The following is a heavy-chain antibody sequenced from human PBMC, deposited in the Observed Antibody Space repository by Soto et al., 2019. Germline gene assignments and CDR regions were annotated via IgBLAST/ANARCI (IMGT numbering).Heavy chain of an antibody. V-gene: IGHV1-69*13. J-gene: IGHJ4*02. D-gene: IGHD6-6*01. CDR2: IIPIFGTA. CDR3: ARVAYLTARYFDY. CDR1: GGTFSSYA. Sequence: ASVKVSCKASGGTFSSYAISWLRQAPGQGLEWMGGIIPIFGTANYAQKFQGRVTITADESTSTAYMELSSLRSEDTAVYYCARVAYLTARYFDYWGQGTLVTVSS.